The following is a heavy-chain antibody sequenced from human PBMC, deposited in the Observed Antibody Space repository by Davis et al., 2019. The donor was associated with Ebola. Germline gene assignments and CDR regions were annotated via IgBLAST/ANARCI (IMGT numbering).Heavy chain of an antibody. V-gene: IGHV6-1*01. CDR3: ARGWLRSGFDY. Sequence: QTPSLTPAISGVSLSGINGARDSTSQSPSRGLEWLVRTYYTSKWFTDYAEFVKSRITINPDTSKNQLSLQLNSVTPEDTAGYYCARGWLRSGFDYWGQGTLVIVSS. CDR1: GVSLSGINGA. J-gene: IGHJ4*02. D-gene: IGHD5-12*01. CDR2: TYYTSKWFT.